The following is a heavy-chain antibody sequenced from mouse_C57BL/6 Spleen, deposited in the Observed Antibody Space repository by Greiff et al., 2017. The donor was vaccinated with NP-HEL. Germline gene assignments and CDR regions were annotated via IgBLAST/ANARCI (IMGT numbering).Heavy chain of an antibody. CDR3: ARGSARGAGQFDY. CDR1: GYAFSSSW. Sequence: QVQLQQSGPELVKPGASVKISCKASGYAFSSSWMNWVKQRPGKGLEWIGRIYPGDGDTNYNGKFKGKATLTADKSSSTAYMQLSSLTSEDSAVDFCARGSARGAGQFDYWGQGTTLTVSS. CDR2: IYPGDGDT. D-gene: IGHD3-3*01. V-gene: IGHV1-82*01. J-gene: IGHJ2*01.